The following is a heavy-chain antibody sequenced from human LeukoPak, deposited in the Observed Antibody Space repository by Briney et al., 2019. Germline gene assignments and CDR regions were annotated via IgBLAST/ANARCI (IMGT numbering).Heavy chain of an antibody. CDR2: IYTSGST. D-gene: IGHD3-22*01. Sequence: SETLSLTCTVSGGSISSSSYYWSWIRQPAGKGLEWIGRIYTSGSTNYNPSLKSRVTISVDTSKNQFSLKLSSVTAADTAVYYCARDVRGYYCDSSGSRGEAWFDPWGQGTLVTVSS. CDR3: ARDVRGYYCDSSGSRGEAWFDP. V-gene: IGHV4-61*02. CDR1: GGSISSSSYY. J-gene: IGHJ5*02.